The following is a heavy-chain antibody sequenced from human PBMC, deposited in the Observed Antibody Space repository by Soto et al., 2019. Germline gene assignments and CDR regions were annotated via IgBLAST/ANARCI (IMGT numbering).Heavy chain of an antibody. D-gene: IGHD6-13*01. Sequence: QVQLQESGPGLVKPSQTLSLTCTVSGGSISSGDYYWSWIRQPPGKGLEWIGYIYYNGNTYYNPSLKRRVTISVNTAKNQFSLKLSSVTAADPAVDYFSRKYSSSWYYYWGQGTLVTVSS. V-gene: IGHV4-30-4*01. J-gene: IGHJ4*02. CDR2: IYYNGNT. CDR3: SRKYSSSWYYY. CDR1: GGSISSGDYY.